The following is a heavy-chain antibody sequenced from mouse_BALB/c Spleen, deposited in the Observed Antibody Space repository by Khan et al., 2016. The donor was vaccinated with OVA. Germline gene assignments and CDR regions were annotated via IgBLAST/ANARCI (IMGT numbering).Heavy chain of an antibody. CDR1: GYSITRDYA. J-gene: IGHJ4*01. CDR3: ASELRRYYAMDY. Sequence: EVQLQESGPGLVKPSQSLSLTCTVTGYSITRDYAWNWIRQFPGNKLECMGYITNSGSTNYNPSLKSRISITRDTSKNPFFLQLNSVTTEDTATYDCASELRRYYAMDYWGQGTSVTVSS. D-gene: IGHD4-1*01. V-gene: IGHV3-2*02. CDR2: ITNSGST.